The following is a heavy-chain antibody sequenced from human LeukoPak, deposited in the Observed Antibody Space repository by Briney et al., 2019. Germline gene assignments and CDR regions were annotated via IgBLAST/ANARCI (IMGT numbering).Heavy chain of an antibody. V-gene: IGHV3-7*01. CDR1: GFAFVSYY. CDR2: IKPDGSEE. J-gene: IGHJ4*02. CDR3: VRGHYADY. Sequence: GGSLRLSCAASGFAFVSYYMNWVRQAPGKGLEWVANIKPDGSEENYVDSVRGRFTISRDNAKNSVYLQMNSLRADDTALYYCVRGHYADYTSQGTLVTVSS.